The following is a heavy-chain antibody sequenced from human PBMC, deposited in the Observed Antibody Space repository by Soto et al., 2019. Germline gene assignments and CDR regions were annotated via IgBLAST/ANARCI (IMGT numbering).Heavy chain of an antibody. CDR3: ARDYSGNYKVLFYLDF. J-gene: IGHJ4*02. Sequence: QVQLVQSGGGVVQPGRSLRLSCAASGFSFSTYAMHWVRQAPGKGLEWVAVIWYDGSTKYYSDSVRGRFTISRDNSNKTLYLQMSSLGAADTAVYYCARDYSGNYKVLFYLDFWGQGTLVTVSS. D-gene: IGHD1-26*01. CDR2: IWYDGSTK. CDR1: GFSFSTYA. V-gene: IGHV3-33*01.